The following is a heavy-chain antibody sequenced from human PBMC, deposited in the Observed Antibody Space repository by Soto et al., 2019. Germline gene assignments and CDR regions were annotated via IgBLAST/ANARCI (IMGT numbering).Heavy chain of an antibody. CDR3: AKALGLYCGGDCFDAFDV. Sequence: EVQLLESGGGLVQPGGSLRLSCAASGLTFNSYAMTWVRQAPGGGLEWVAGVDGSGFTSYHADSVKGRFTMSSDNSKNTLYLQMNSLGAEDTAVYYCAKALGLYCGGDCFDAFDVWGQGAMVSVSS. CDR2: VDGSGFTS. CDR1: GLTFNSYA. V-gene: IGHV3-23*01. J-gene: IGHJ3*01. D-gene: IGHD2-21*02.